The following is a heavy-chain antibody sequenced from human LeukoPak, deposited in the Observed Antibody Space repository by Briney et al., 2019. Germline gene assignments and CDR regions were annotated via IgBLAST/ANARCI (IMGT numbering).Heavy chain of an antibody. CDR3: AKAVVSGYSSSWYYPYFDY. V-gene: IGHV3-23*01. D-gene: IGHD6-13*01. J-gene: IGHJ4*02. CDR2: ITGSGGST. Sequence: GGSLRLSCAASGFTFSNYGLSWVRKAPGKGLEWVSGITGSGGSTYYADSVKGRFTISRGNSKNTLYLQMNSLRAEDTAVYYCAKAVVSGYSSSWYYPYFDYWGQGTLVTVSS. CDR1: GFTFSNYG.